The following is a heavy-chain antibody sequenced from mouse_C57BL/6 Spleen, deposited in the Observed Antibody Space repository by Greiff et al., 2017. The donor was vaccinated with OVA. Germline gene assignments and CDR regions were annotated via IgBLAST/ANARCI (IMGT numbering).Heavy chain of an antibody. J-gene: IGHJ3*01. V-gene: IGHV1-15*01. CDR2: IDPETGGT. CDR3: TRGGYSNYGFAY. CDR1: GYTFTDYE. Sequence: QVQLKESGAELVRPGASVTLSCKASGYTFTDYEMHWVKQTPVHGLEWIGAIDPETGGTAYNQKFKGKAILTADKSSSTAYMELRSLTSEDSAVYYCTRGGYSNYGFAYWGQGTLVTVS. D-gene: IGHD2-5*01.